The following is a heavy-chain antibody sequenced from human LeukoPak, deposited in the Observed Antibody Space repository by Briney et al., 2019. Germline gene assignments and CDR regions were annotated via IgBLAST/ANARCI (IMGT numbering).Heavy chain of an antibody. CDR2: IIPIFGTA. V-gene: IGHV1-69*13. CDR3: ATKDPPVTTVVTLGYYSFYMDV. D-gene: IGHD4-23*01. CDR1: GYTFTSYA. Sequence: SVTVSCTASGYTFTSYAISWVRQAPGQGLEWMGGIIPIFGTANYAHKFQGRVTITADEPTSTAYMELSSLRSEDTALYYWATKDPPVTTVVTLGYYSFYMDVWGKGTTVTVSS. J-gene: IGHJ6*03.